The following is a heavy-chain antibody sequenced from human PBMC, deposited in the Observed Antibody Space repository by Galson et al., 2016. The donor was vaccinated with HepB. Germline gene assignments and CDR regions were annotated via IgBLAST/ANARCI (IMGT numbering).Heavy chain of an antibody. D-gene: IGHD4/OR15-4a*01. J-gene: IGHJ2*01. CDR2: INADNGNT. Sequence: SVKVSCKASGYTFSSYAVHWVRQAPGQRLEWLGWINADNGNTKYSQEFKGRVTITRDTSARIVYMDLSRLRSEDTAVYYCAGTIYFDLWGRGTLVTVSS. CDR3: AGTIYFDL. CDR1: GYTFSSYA. V-gene: IGHV1-3*01.